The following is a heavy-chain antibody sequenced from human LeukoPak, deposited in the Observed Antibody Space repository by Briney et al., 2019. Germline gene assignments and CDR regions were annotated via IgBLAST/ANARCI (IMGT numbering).Heavy chain of an antibody. V-gene: IGHV3-23*01. CDR1: GFTFSSYA. D-gene: IGHD2-2*02. CDR3: AKGHCSSTSCYTRENAFDI. Sequence: PGGSLRLSCAASGFTFSSYAMSWVRQAPGKGLEWVSEISTSGGSTYYADSVKGRFTTSRDNSKNTLYLQMNSLRAEDTAVYYCAKGHCSSTSCYTRENAFDIWGQGTMVTVSS. J-gene: IGHJ3*02. CDR2: ISTSGGST.